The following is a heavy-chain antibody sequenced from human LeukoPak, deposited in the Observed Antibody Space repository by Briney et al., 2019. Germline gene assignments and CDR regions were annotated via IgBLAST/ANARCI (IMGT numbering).Heavy chain of an antibody. V-gene: IGHV4-61*02. D-gene: IGHD3-10*01. CDR2: IYTSGST. CDR1: GGSISSGSYY. Sequence: SETLSLTCTGSGGSISSGSYYWSWIRQPAGKGLEWIGRIYTSGSTNYNPSLKSRVTISVDTSKNQFSLKLSSVTAAGTAVYYCARDFSSKGSGSYWGQGTLVTVSS. CDR3: ARDFSSKGSGSY. J-gene: IGHJ4*02.